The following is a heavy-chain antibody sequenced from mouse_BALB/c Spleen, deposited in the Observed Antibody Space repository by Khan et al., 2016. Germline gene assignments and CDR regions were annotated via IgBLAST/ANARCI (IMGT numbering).Heavy chain of an antibody. J-gene: IGHJ2*01. CDR2: INTHSGVP. Sequence: QIQLVQPGPELKKPGETVRISCKASGYTFTTTGMQWVQKMPGRGLKWIGWINTHSGVPKYAEDFKGRFAFSLETSASTAYLQISNLKNEDTATYFCARDFDYWGQGTTLTVSS. CDR1: GYTFTTTG. CDR3: ARDFDY. V-gene: IGHV9-4*02.